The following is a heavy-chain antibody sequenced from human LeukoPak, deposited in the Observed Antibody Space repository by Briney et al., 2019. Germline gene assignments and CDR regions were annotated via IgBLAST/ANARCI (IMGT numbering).Heavy chain of an antibody. V-gene: IGHV4-30-4*08. J-gene: IGHJ4*02. D-gene: IGHD3-22*01. CDR3: ARDAYYDSSALTGFDY. CDR1: GGSNSSGDYY. CDR2: IYYSGST. Sequence: SETLSLTCTVSGGSNSSGDYYWSWIRQPPGKGLEWIGYIYYSGSTYYNPSLKSRVTISVDTSKNQFSLKLSSVAAADTAVYYCARDAYYDSSALTGFDYWGQGTLVTVSS.